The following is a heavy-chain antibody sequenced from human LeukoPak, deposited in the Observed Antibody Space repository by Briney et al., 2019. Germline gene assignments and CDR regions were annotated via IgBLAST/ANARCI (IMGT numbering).Heavy chain of an antibody. D-gene: IGHD5-24*01. J-gene: IGHJ4*02. CDR3: ARERGGYNPNPFDY. V-gene: IGHV1-69*13. CDR2: IIPIFGTA. Sequence: EASVKVSCKASGGTFSSYAISWVRQAPGQGLEWMGGIIPIFGTANYAQKFQGRVTITADESTSKAYMELSSLRSEDTAVYYCARERGGYNPNPFDYWGQGTLVTVSS. CDR1: GGTFSSYA.